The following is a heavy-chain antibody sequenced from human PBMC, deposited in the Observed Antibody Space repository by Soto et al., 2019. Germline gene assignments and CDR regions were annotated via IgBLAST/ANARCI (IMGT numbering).Heavy chain of an antibody. V-gene: IGHV4-30-2*01. CDR2: IYDSGSS. CDR3: ARQSSSSGWKLHY. D-gene: IGHD6-19*01. J-gene: IGHJ4*02. CDR1: GGSISSDGSS. Sequence: SETLSLTYAVSGGSISSDGSSWSWIRQPPGKGLEWIGYIYDSGSSYYNPSLKSRVTISVDTSKNQFSLKLSSVTAADTAVYYCARQSSSSGWKLHYWGQGTLVTVSS.